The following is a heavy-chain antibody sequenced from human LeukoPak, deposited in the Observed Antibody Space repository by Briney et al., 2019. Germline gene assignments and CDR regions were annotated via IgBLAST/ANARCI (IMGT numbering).Heavy chain of an antibody. CDR1: GFTFSSYA. CDR3: VKGYGDYVFYYMDV. CDR2: ISGSGGST. Sequence: GGSLRLSCAASGFTFSSYAMTWVRQAPGKGLEWVSGISGSGGSTYYADSVKGRFSISRDSSKNTLYLQMNSLRAEDTAVYHCVKGYGDYVFYYMDVWGKGTTVTVSS. D-gene: IGHD4-17*01. V-gene: IGHV3-23*01. J-gene: IGHJ6*03.